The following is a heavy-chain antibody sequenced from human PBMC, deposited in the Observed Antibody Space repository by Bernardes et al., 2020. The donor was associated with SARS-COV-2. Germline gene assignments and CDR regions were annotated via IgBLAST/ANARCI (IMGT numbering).Heavy chain of an antibody. V-gene: IGHV1-8*01. CDR3: ARFVGFYYYYGMDV. CDR1: GYTFTSYD. J-gene: IGHJ6*02. CDR2: MNPNSGNT. Sequence: ASVKVSCKASGYTFTSYDINWVRQATGQGLEWMGWMNPNSGNTGYAQKFQGRVTMTRNTSISTAYMELSSLRSEDTAVYYCARFVGFYYYYGMDVWGQGTTVTVSS.